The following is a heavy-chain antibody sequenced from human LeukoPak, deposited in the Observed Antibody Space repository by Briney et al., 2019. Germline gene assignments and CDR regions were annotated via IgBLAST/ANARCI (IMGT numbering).Heavy chain of an antibody. CDR3: TRMTTGHDY. Sequence: SETLSLTCAVSGVSFDDYYWAWVRQTPGKGLEWIGEINHSGYTNDGPSLKSRVTLSIDTSKKQFSLNLRSVTVADAGIYYCTRMTTGHDYWGQGTLVTVSS. J-gene: IGHJ4*02. CDR1: GVSFDDYY. CDR2: INHSGYT. V-gene: IGHV4-34*01. D-gene: IGHD4-17*01.